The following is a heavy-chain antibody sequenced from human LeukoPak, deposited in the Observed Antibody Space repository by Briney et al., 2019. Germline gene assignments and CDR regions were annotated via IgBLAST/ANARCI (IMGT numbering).Heavy chain of an antibody. V-gene: IGHV5-51*01. J-gene: IGHJ4*02. CDR1: GYSFTSYW. CDR3: ARPGAGGFSGYAYPFEY. CDR2: IYPADSDT. D-gene: IGHD5-12*01. Sequence: GESLKISCKGSGYSFTSYWIGWVRRMPGKGLEWMGIIYPADSDTRYSPSFQGQVTISADKSISTAYLQWSSLKASDTAMYYCARPGAGGFSGYAYPFEYWGQGTLVTVSS.